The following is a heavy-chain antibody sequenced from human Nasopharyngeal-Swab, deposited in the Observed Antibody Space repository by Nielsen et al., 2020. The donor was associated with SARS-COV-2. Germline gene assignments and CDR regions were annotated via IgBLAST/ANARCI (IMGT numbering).Heavy chain of an antibody. CDR1: GFTFSSYS. V-gene: IGHV3-21*01. J-gene: IGHJ4*02. CDR3: ARVSPYGAPFDY. D-gene: IGHD4-17*01. CDR2: ISSSSSYI. Sequence: GESLKISCAASGFTFSSYSMNWVRQAPGKGLEWVSSISSSSSYIYYADSVKGRFTISRNNAKNSLYLQMNSLRAEDTAVYYCARVSPYGAPFDYWGQGTLVTVSS.